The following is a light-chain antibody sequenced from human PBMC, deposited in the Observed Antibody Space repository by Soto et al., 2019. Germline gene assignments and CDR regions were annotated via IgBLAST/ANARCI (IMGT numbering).Light chain of an antibody. Sequence: EIVFTQSPDTLSFSPGERATLSCRASQTVNNNYVAWYQQKPGQAPRLLIFRASNKATGIPDRFSGSGSGTEFTLTISGLHPDDFATYYCQQYNILSTFGQGTKVDIK. CDR3: QQYNILST. V-gene: IGKV3-20*01. CDR1: QTVNNNY. CDR2: RAS. J-gene: IGKJ1*01.